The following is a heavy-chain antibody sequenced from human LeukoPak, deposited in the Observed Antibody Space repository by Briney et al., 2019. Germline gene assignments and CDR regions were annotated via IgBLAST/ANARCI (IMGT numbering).Heavy chain of an antibody. Sequence: GGSLRLSCAASGFTFSSYAMNWVRQAPGKGLEWVSSVSGSGGSTFYADSVKGRFTISRDNAKNTLYVQMNSLRAQDTAVYYCAKGSRDSSGSGNYFWADWGQGTLVTVS. CDR3: AKGSRDSSGSGNYFWAD. V-gene: IGHV3-23*01. CDR1: GFTFSSYA. CDR2: VSGSGGST. J-gene: IGHJ4*02. D-gene: IGHD3-10*01.